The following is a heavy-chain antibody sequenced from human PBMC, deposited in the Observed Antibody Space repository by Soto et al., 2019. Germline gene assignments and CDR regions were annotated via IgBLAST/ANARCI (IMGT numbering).Heavy chain of an antibody. D-gene: IGHD1-20*01. CDR3: ARDARGITGTPRNWFDP. CDR1: GGSISSGDYY. J-gene: IGHJ5*02. V-gene: IGHV4-30-4*01. CDR2: IYYSGST. Sequence: QVQLQESGPGLVKPSQTLSLTCTVSGGSISSGDYYWSWIRQPPGKGLEWIGYIYYSGSTYYNPSLKSRVTISVDTSKNQFSLKLSSVTAADTAVYYCARDARGITGTPRNWFDPWGQGTLVTVSS.